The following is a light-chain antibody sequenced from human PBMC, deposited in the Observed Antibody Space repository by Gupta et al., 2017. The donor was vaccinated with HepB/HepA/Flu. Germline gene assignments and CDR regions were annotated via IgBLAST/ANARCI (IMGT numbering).Light chain of an antibody. J-gene: IGKJ4*01. V-gene: IGKV1D-12*01. Sequence: DIQMTQSPSSVSASVGDRVTIACRASQGIATELAWYQQKAGSAPRLLISAASRLFTGVPTRFSGNGYGSRFTLTITDVQPDDFAIYYCLQTERFPLTFGGGTRLES. CDR2: AAS. CDR1: QGIATE. CDR3: LQTERFPLT.